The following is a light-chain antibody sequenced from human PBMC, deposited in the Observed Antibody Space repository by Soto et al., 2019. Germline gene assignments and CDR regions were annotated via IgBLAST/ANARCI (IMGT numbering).Light chain of an antibody. CDR1: QSVSSN. Sequence: EIVLTQSPATLSLSPGERATLSCRASQSVSSNLAWYQQKPGQAPRLLIYGASTRATGIPARFSGSGSGTEFTLTISSLQSEDFAVYYCQQYNNWLTFGGGTKVDI. CDR3: QQYNNWLT. V-gene: IGKV3-15*01. J-gene: IGKJ4*01. CDR2: GAS.